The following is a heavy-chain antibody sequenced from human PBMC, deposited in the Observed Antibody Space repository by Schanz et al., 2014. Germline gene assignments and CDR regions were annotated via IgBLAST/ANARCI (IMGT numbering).Heavy chain of an antibody. CDR2: INTGGDST. V-gene: IGHV3-48*04. J-gene: IGHJ4*02. CDR3: ARIGGSVFDY. D-gene: IGHD3-10*01. CDR1: GFTLNNAW. Sequence: EVQLLESGGGLVQPGGSLRLSCATSGFTLNNAWMNWVRQAPGKGLEWVSSINTGGDSTYYADSVKGRFTISRDNSKNSLYLQMNSLRAEDTAVYYCARIGGSVFDYWAQGTLVTVSS.